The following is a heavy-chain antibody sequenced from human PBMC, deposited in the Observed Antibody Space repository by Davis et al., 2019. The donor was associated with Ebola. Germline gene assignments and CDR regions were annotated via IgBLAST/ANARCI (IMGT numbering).Heavy chain of an antibody. CDR2: IRSKAYGGTT. V-gene: IGHV3-49*04. CDR3: TRESGGGMDV. J-gene: IGHJ6*02. Sequence: GESLKISCTGSGFTFGDYAMSWVRQAPGKGLEWVDFIRSKAYGGTTEYAASVKGRFTISRDDSKTIAYLQMNSLKTEDTAVYYCTRESGGGMDVWGQGTTVTVSS. D-gene: IGHD3-16*01. CDR1: GFTFGDYA.